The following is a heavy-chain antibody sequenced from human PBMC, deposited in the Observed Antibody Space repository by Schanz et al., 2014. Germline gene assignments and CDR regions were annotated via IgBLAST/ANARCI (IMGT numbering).Heavy chain of an antibody. V-gene: IGHV3-23*04. Sequence: VQLVDSGGGLVKPGGSLRLSCTASGFTFSSYAMSWVRQAPGKGLEWVSAISGGGGTTYYADSVKGRFTISRDNSKNTLYLQMNSLRAEDTAVYYCAKDISDTSGKDDYWGQGTLVTVSA. CDR3: AKDISDTSGKDDY. CDR2: ISGGGGTT. CDR1: GFTFSSYA. D-gene: IGHD3-22*01. J-gene: IGHJ4*02.